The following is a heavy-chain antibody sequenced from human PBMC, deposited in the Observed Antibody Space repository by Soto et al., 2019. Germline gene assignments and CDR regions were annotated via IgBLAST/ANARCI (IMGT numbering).Heavy chain of an antibody. J-gene: IGHJ5*02. V-gene: IGHV3-23*01. CDR3: AKTVGYDFWSGQNWFDP. Sequence: GGSLRLSCSASGFTFTTYAMRWVRQAPGKGLEWVSSIIGRGGSTYYADSVKGRFTISRDTSKNTLYLQMNSLRAEDTAVSYCAKTVGYDFWSGQNWFDPWGQGSLVTVSS. CDR1: GFTFTTYA. D-gene: IGHD3-3*01. CDR2: IIGRGGST.